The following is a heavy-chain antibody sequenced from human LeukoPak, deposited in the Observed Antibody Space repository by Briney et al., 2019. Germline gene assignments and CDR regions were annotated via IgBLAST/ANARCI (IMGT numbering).Heavy chain of an antibody. V-gene: IGHV3-7*04. J-gene: IGHJ4*02. CDR3: ARGLLAAAGIDY. CDR2: IKQDGSEK. CDR1: GFTFSTYW. Sequence: GGSLRLSCTASGFTFSTYWMSWVRQAPGKGLEWVANIKQDGSEKNHVDSVKGRFTISRDNAKNSLYLQMNSLRAEDTAVYYCARGLLAAAGIDYWGQGALVTVSS. D-gene: IGHD6-13*01.